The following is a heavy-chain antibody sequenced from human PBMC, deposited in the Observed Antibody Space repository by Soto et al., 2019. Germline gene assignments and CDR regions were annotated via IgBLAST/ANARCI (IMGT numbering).Heavy chain of an antibody. J-gene: IGHJ5*02. CDR2: ISGSGGST. CDR3: AKISTGYCSGGSCYRNWFDP. D-gene: IGHD2-15*01. CDR1: GVTVSAYG. V-gene: IGHV3-23*01. Sequence: GGSLGLSCAASGVTVSAYGMSWVRQAPGKGLEWVSAISGSGGSTYYADSVKGRFTISRDNSKNTLYLQMNSMRAEDTAVYYCAKISTGYCSGGSCYRNWFDPRGQGTLVTVSS.